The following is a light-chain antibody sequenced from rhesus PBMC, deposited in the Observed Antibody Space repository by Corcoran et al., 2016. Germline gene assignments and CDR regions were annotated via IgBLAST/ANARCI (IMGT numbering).Light chain of an antibody. V-gene: IGKV1-22*01. CDR2: KAA. Sequence: DIQMTQSPSPLSAPVGDTVTITCRASQSIGSWLDWYQQKPGKAPKLLIYKAASLQSGVPSRVSGRGSGTDFTLPISSLQPEDFATYSCLRYSSSPWTFGQGAKVEIK. CDR1: QSIGSW. CDR3: LRYSSSPWT. J-gene: IGKJ1*01.